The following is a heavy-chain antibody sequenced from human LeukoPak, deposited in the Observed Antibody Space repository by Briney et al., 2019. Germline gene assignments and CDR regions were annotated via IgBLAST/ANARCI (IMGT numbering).Heavy chain of an antibody. CDR1: GYTFTSYD. Sequence: ASVKVSCKASGYTFTSYDINWVRQATGQGLEWMGWMNPNSGNTGYAQKFQGRVTMTRNTSISTAYMELSSLRSEDTAVYCCARGPRHSGWYGYWGQGTLVTVSS. V-gene: IGHV1-8*01. CDR3: ARGPRHSGWYGY. J-gene: IGHJ4*02. D-gene: IGHD6-19*01. CDR2: MNPNSGNT.